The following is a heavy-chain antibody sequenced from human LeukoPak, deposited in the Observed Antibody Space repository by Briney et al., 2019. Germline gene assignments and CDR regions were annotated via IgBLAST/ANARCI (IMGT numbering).Heavy chain of an antibody. Sequence: PGGSLRLSCVASGLSFSTYWMHWVRQAPGKGLVWVSRINTDGSITNYADSVKGRFTISRDNAKNTLYLQMDSLRAEDTAVYYCARVGATSWYWGQGTLVTVSS. CDR3: ARVGATSWY. V-gene: IGHV3-74*01. D-gene: IGHD1-26*01. J-gene: IGHJ4*02. CDR1: GLSFSTYW. CDR2: INTDGSIT.